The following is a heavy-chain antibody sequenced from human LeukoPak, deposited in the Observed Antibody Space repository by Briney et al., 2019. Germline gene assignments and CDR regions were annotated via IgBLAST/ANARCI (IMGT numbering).Heavy chain of an antibody. CDR3: ARAGYYYGSESPGYYYYGMDV. Sequence: PGGSLRLSCAASGFTFSSYEMNWVRQAPGKGLEWVSYISSSGSTIYYADSVKGRFTIPRDNAKNSLYLQMNSLRAEDTAVYYCARAGYYYGSESPGYYYYGMDVWGQGTTVTVSS. CDR1: GFTFSSYE. D-gene: IGHD3-10*01. CDR2: ISSSGSTI. J-gene: IGHJ6*02. V-gene: IGHV3-48*03.